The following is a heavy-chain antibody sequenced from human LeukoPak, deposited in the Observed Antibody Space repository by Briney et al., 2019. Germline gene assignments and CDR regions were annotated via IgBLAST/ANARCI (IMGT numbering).Heavy chain of an antibody. Sequence: SETLSLTCTVSGGSISSGGYYWSWIRQHPGKGLEWIGYIYYSGSTYYNPSLKSRVTISVDRSKNQFSLKLSSVTAADTAVYYCAGVRYCSGGSCYSGDIWGQGTMVTVSS. CDR1: GGSISSGGYY. V-gene: IGHV4-31*03. D-gene: IGHD2-15*01. J-gene: IGHJ3*02. CDR2: IYYSGST. CDR3: AGVRYCSGGSCYSGDI.